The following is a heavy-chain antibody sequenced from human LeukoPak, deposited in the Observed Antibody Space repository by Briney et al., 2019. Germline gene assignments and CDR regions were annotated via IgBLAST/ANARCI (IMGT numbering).Heavy chain of an antibody. Sequence: GASVKVSCKASGYTFTSYGISWVRQAPGQGLEWMGWISAYNGNTNYAQKLQGRVTMTTDTSTSTAYMELRSLRSDDTAVYYCARVGARGTMVRGVIKLYYYYGMDVWGQGTMVTVSS. CDR1: GYTFTSYG. J-gene: IGHJ6*02. CDR3: ARVGARGTMVRGVIKLYYYYGMDV. V-gene: IGHV1-18*01. D-gene: IGHD3-10*01. CDR2: ISAYNGNT.